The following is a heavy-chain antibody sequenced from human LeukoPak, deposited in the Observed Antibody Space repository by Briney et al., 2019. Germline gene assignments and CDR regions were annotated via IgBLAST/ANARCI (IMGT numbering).Heavy chain of an antibody. CDR2: INHSGST. Sequence: SETLSLTCAVYGGSFSGYYWSWIRQPPGKGLEWIGEINHSGSTNYNPSLKSRVTISVDASKNQFSLKLSSVTAADTAVYYCARGFSSSWFDAFDIWGQGTMVTVSS. J-gene: IGHJ3*02. V-gene: IGHV4-34*01. D-gene: IGHD6-13*01. CDR1: GGSFSGYY. CDR3: ARGFSSSWFDAFDI.